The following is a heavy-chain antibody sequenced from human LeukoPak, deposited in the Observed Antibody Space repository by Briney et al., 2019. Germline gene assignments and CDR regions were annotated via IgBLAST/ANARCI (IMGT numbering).Heavy chain of an antibody. CDR1: GFAFSDAW. CDR3: ATDLRTVTSFGHYYHGMDD. D-gene: IGHD4-17*01. Sequence: GGSLRLSCAASGFAFSDAWMNWVRQAPGKGLYWVGRIKSKADGATTDYGTTMKGRFTISRDDSKNTFYLQMKSLKTEDTGVYYCATDLRTVTSFGHYYHGMDDWGQGTTVTVS. V-gene: IGHV3-15*01. CDR2: IKSKADGATT. J-gene: IGHJ6*02.